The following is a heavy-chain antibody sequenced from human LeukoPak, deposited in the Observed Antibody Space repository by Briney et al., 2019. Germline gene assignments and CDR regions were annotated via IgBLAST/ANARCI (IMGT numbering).Heavy chain of an antibody. CDR2: IYYSGST. CDR1: GGSISSYY. V-gene: IGHV4-59*12. Sequence: SETLSLTCTVSGGSISSYYWSWIRQPPGKGLEWIGYIYYSGSTKYNPSLKSRVTISVDTSKNQFSLRLSSVTAADTAVYYCARGGGYCSGGSCYRDAFDIWGQGTMVTVSS. CDR3: ARGGGYCSGGSCYRDAFDI. J-gene: IGHJ3*02. D-gene: IGHD2-15*01.